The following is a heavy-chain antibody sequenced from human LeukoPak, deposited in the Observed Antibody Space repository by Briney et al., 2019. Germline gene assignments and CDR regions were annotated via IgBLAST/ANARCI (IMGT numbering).Heavy chain of an antibody. V-gene: IGHV3-30-3*01. D-gene: IGHD1-14*01. CDR2: ISYDGSNK. Sequence: PGRSLRLSCAASRFTFSSYAMHWVRQAPGKGLEWVAVISYDGSNKYYADSVKGRFTISRDNSKNTLYLQMNSLRAEDTAVYYCAREVWGPEYWGQGTLVTVSS. J-gene: IGHJ4*02. CDR1: RFTFSSYA. CDR3: AREVWGPEY.